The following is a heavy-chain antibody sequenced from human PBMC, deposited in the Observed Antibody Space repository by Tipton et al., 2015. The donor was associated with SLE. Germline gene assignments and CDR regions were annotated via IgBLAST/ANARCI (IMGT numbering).Heavy chain of an antibody. Sequence: TLSLTCDVYGGSFSDYYWGWFRQPPGKGLEWVGEINDSGTTHYNPSLKSRVTISIDTSENQFSLKLTSMTAADTAVYYCARAEGYCGSKTNCYERRWIDPWGQGTLVTVSS. CDR3: ARAEGYCGSKTNCYERRWIDP. J-gene: IGHJ5*02. CDR2: INDSGTT. V-gene: IGHV4-34*01. CDR1: GGSFSDYY. D-gene: IGHD2-2*01.